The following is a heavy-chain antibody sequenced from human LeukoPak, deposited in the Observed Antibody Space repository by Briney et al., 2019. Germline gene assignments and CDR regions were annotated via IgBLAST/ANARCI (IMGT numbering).Heavy chain of an antibody. CDR2: ISGSGGST. J-gene: IGHJ4*02. CDR1: GFTFSSYA. CDR3: AKDTPTDIVVVPAATDYYDSSGYYPPYYFDY. V-gene: IGHV3-23*01. D-gene: IGHD3-22*01. Sequence: GGSLRLSCAASGFTFSSYAMSWVRQAPGKGLEWVSAISGSGGSTYYADSVKGRFTISRDNSKNTLYLQMNSLRAEDTAVYYCAKDTPTDIVVVPAATDYYDSSGYYPPYYFDYWGQGTLVTVSS.